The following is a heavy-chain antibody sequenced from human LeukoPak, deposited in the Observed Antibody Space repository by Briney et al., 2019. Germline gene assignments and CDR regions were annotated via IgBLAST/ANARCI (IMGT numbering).Heavy chain of an antibody. CDR2: INPNSGGT. J-gene: IGHJ4*02. CDR1: GYTFTGYY. V-gene: IGHV1-2*02. D-gene: IGHD1-14*01. Sequence: ASVKVSCKASGYTFTGYYMHWVRQAPGQGLEWMGWINPNSGGTNYAQKFQGRVTMTRDTSISTAYMELSRLRSDDTAVYYCARVGPELTRLYDYWGQGTLVTVSS. CDR3: ARVGPELTRLYDY.